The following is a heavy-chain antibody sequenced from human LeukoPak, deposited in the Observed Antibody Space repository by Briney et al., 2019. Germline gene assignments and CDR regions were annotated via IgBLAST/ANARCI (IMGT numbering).Heavy chain of an antibody. D-gene: IGHD5-24*01. Sequence: GGSLRLSCAASGFTFSSYWMHWVRQAPGKGLEWVSRIKGDEISINYADSVEGRFTISRDNPKNLLFLQINSLRVEDTAVYYCARETPRRGETRDGYRWGQGTVVTVSS. V-gene: IGHV3-74*01. CDR2: IKGDEISI. J-gene: IGHJ4*02. CDR3: ARETPRRGETRDGYR. CDR1: GFTFSSYW.